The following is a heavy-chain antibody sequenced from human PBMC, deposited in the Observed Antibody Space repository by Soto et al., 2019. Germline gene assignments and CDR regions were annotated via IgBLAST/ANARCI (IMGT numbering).Heavy chain of an antibody. J-gene: IGHJ6*02. D-gene: IGHD3-3*01. V-gene: IGHV5-51*01. CDR3: ARHPPPYDFWSGYYSYYYGMDV. Sequence: GESLKISCKGSGYSFTSYWIGWVRQMPGKGLEWMGIIYPGDSDTRYSPSFQGQVTISADKSIGTAYLRWSSLKASDTAMYYCARHPPPYDFWSGYYSYYYGMDVWGQGTTVTVSS. CDR2: IYPGDSDT. CDR1: GYSFTSYW.